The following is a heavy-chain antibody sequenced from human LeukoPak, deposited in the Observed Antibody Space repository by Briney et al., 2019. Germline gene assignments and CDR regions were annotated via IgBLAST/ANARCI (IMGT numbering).Heavy chain of an antibody. CDR2: MNTNSGKT. CDR1: GYTFTSFD. CDR3: ARESGFYASGSRY. Sequence: ASVKVSCKASGYTFTSFDISWVRQATGQGLEWMGWMNTNSGKTGYAQTFQGRVTMTRDTSINTAYMELTSLRSDDTAVYYCARESGFYASGSRYWGQGTLVIVSS. J-gene: IGHJ4*02. D-gene: IGHD3-10*01. V-gene: IGHV1-8*01.